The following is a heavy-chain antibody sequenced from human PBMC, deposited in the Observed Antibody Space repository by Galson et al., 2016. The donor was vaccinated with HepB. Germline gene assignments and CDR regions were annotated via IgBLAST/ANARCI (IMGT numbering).Heavy chain of an antibody. D-gene: IGHD2-15*01. CDR1: GFTFSNYG. V-gene: IGHV3-30*03. J-gene: IGHJ2*01. Sequence: LRLSCAASGFTFSNYGIHCVRQAPGKGLEWVAVISSDGSKQYYADSVKGRFTISRDNSKNTLYLQMNSLRPEETAVYYCARDVAVVARTSWYFDLWGRGTLVTVPS. CDR3: ARDVAVVARTSWYFDL. CDR2: ISSDGSKQ.